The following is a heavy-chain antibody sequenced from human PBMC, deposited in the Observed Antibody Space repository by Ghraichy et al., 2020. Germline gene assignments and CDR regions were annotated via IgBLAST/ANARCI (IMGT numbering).Heavy chain of an antibody. CDR2: IIPILGIA. D-gene: IGHD4-17*01. J-gene: IGHJ3*02. CDR3: ARGSYGPNAFDI. CDR1: GGTFSSYA. V-gene: IGHV1-69*04. Sequence: SVKVSCKASGGTFSSYAISWVRQAPGQGLEWMGRIIPILGIANYAQKFRGRVTITADKSTSTAYMELSSLRSEDTAVYYCARGSYGPNAFDIWGQGTMVTVSS.